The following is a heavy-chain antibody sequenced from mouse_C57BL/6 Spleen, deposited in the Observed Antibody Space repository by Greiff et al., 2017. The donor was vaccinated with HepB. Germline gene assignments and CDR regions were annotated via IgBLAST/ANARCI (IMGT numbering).Heavy chain of an antibody. Sequence: VQLQQSGPELVKPGASVKISCKASGYAFSSSWMNWVKQRPGKGLEWIGRIYPGDGDTNYNGKFKGKATLTADKSSSTAYMQLSSLTSEDSAVYFCAREGANWDDYWGQGTTLTVSS. V-gene: IGHV1-82*01. CDR2: IYPGDGDT. CDR1: GYAFSSSW. J-gene: IGHJ2*01. CDR3: AREGANWDDY. D-gene: IGHD4-1*01.